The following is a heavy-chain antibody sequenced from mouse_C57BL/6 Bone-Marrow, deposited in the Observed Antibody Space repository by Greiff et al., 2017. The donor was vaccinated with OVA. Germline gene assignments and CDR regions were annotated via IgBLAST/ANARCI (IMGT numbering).Heavy chain of an antibody. CDR3: ARYGGFAY. CDR1: GYTFTSYW. Sequence: QVHVKQSGAELVKPGASVKLSCKASGYTFTSYWMHWVKQRPGQGLEWIGMIHPNSGSTNYNEKFKSKATLTVDKSSSTAYMQLSSLTSEDSAVYYCARYGGFAYWGQGTLVTVSA. J-gene: IGHJ3*01. CDR2: IHPNSGST. D-gene: IGHD1-1*01. V-gene: IGHV1-64*01.